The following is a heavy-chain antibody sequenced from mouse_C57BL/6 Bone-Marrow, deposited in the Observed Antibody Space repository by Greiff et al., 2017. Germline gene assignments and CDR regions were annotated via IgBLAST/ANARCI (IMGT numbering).Heavy chain of an antibody. CDR2: FDPEDGET. CDR1: GFNIKDYY. V-gene: IGHV14-2*01. J-gene: IGHJ1*03. CDR3: ASITTVVDWYYDV. D-gene: IGHD1-1*01. Sequence: DVQLVESGAELVKPGASVTLSCTASGFNIKDYYMPWVKQRTEQGLEWIGRFDPEDGETKYAPKFQGKATITADTSSNAAYLQLSSLTSEDTAVYYCASITTVVDWYYDVWGTGTTVTVSS.